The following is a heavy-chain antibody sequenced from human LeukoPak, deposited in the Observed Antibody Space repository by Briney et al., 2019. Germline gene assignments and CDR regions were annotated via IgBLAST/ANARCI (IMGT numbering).Heavy chain of an antibody. Sequence: SVKVSCKASGGTFSSYAISWVRQAPGQGLEWMGGIIPIFGTANYAQKFQGRVTITTDESTSTAYMELSSLRSEDTAVYYCARDCSSTSCTSQGGGGYWGQGTLVTVSS. D-gene: IGHD2-2*01. J-gene: IGHJ4*02. CDR2: IIPIFGTA. V-gene: IGHV1-69*05. CDR3: ARDCSSTSCTSQGGGGY. CDR1: GGTFSSYA.